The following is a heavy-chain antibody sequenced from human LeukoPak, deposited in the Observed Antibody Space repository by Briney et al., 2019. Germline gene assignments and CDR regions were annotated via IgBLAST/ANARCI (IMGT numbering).Heavy chain of an antibody. J-gene: IGHJ6*02. Sequence: ASVKVSCKVSGYTLTELSMHWVRQAPGKGLEWMGGFDPEDGETIYAQKFQGRVTMTEDTSTDTAYMELSSLRSEDTAVYYCATGAYGSGSYYLALSDYYYGMDVWGQGTTDTVSS. D-gene: IGHD3-10*01. CDR1: GYTLTELS. CDR2: FDPEDGET. CDR3: ATGAYGSGSYYLALSDYYYGMDV. V-gene: IGHV1-24*01.